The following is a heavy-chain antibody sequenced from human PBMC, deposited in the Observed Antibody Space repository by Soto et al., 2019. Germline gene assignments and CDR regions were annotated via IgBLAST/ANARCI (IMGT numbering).Heavy chain of an antibody. D-gene: IGHD6-6*01. CDR1: GGSISSGDYY. V-gene: IGHV4-30-4*01. CDR2: IYYSGST. CDR3: ARVVYSSSKRFLARWFDP. Sequence: PSGTLSLTCTVSGGSISSGDYYWSWIRQPPGKGLEWIGYIYYSGSTYYNPSLKSRVTISVDTSKNQFSLKLSSVTAADTAVYYCARVVYSSSKRFLARWFDPWGQGTLVT. J-gene: IGHJ5*02.